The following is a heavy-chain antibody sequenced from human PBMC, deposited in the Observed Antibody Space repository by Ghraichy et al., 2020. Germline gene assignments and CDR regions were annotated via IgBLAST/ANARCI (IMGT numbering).Heavy chain of an antibody. CDR2: LNGIGNVT. D-gene: IGHD1-26*01. CDR3: ANYLNLPPLVPDTPSQEDF. J-gene: IGHJ4*02. Sequence: GGSLRLSCVASGITFNHYAMSWFRQAPGKGLEWVSALNGIGNVTYYAESVKGRFTISRDNSKNTLFLQMSSLRAEDTAIYYCANYLNLPPLVPDTPSQEDFWGQGTLVTVSS. V-gene: IGHV3-23*01. CDR1: GITFNHYA.